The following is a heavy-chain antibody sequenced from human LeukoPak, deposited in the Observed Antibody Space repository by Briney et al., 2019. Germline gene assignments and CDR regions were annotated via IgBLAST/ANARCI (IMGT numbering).Heavy chain of an antibody. D-gene: IGHD4-17*01. CDR1: GGTFSSYA. V-gene: IGHV1-69*04. Sequence: SVKVSCKASGGTFSSYAISWVRQAPGQGLEWMGRIIPILGIANYAQKFQGRVTITADKSTSTAYMELSSLRSEDTAVYYCATGDEVVGYYYGMDVWGQGTTVTVSS. J-gene: IGHJ6*02. CDR2: IIPILGIA. CDR3: ATGDEVVGYYYGMDV.